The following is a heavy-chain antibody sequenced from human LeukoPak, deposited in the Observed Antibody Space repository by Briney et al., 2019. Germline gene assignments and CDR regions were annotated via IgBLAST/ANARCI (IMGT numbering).Heavy chain of an antibody. Sequence: PGGSLRLSYAASGFTFSRNGMHWVRQAPGKGLEWVSVISPDGSSQDYADSVKGRFTISRDNSENTLYLQMNGLRAEDTAVYYCAKDRSSSWSFDYWGQGTLVTVSS. CDR1: GFTFSRNG. J-gene: IGHJ4*02. CDR2: ISPDGSSQ. D-gene: IGHD6-13*01. CDR3: AKDRSSSWSFDY. V-gene: IGHV3-30*18.